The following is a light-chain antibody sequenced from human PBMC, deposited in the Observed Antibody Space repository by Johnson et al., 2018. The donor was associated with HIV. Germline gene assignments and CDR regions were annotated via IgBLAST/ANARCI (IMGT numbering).Light chain of an antibody. CDR3: AAWDDSLNAFYV. CDR1: SSNIGNNY. Sequence: QSVLTQSPSVSAAPGQNVTISCSGSSSNIGNNYVSWYQQVPGTAPKVLIYEKNKRPSGIPDRFSASKSGTSATLGITGLQPGDEADYYCAAWDDSLNAFYVFGPGTRVTVL. CDR2: EKN. V-gene: IGLV1-51*02. J-gene: IGLJ1*01.